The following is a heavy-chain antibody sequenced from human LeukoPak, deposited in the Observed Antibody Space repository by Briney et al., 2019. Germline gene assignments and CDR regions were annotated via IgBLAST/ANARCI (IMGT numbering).Heavy chain of an antibody. CDR2: INHSGST. CDR3: ARGGAYCSGGSCNVFDY. V-gene: IGHV4-34*01. D-gene: IGHD2-15*01. Sequence: SETLSLTCAVYGGSFSGYYWSWIRQPPGKGLEGIGEINHSGSTNYNPSLKSRVTISVDTSKNQFSLQLSSVTAADTAVYYCARGGAYCSGGSCNVFDYWGQGTLVTVSS. J-gene: IGHJ4*02. CDR1: GGSFSGYY.